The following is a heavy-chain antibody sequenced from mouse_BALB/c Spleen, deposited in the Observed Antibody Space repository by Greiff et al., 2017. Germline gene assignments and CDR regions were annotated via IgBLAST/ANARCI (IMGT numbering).Heavy chain of an antibody. CDR1: GFTFSSYT. CDR3: ARHGTTDGAWFAY. D-gene: IGHD1-1*01. Sequence: EVKLVESGGGLVQPGGSLKLSCAASGFTFSSYTMSWVRQTPEKRLEWVAYISNGGGSTYYPDTVKGRFTISRDNAKNTLYLQMSSLKSEDTAMYYCARHGTTDGAWFAYWGQGTLVTVSA. CDR2: ISNGGGST. J-gene: IGHJ3*01. V-gene: IGHV5-12-2*01.